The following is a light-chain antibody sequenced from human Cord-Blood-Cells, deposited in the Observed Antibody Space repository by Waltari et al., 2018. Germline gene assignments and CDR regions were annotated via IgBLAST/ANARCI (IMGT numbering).Light chain of an antibody. Sequence: QSALPQPASVSGSPGQSITISCTGTSIAVGSYNLVSWYQQHPGKAPKLMIYEGSKRPSGVSNRFSGSKSGNTASLTISGLQAEDEADYYCCSYAGSSSLYVFGTGTKVTVL. J-gene: IGLJ1*01. CDR2: EGS. CDR1: SIAVGSYNL. V-gene: IGLV2-23*01. CDR3: CSYAGSSSLYV.